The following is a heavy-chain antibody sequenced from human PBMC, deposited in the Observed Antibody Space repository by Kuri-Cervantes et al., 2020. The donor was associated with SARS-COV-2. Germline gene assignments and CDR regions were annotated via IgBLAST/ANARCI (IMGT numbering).Heavy chain of an antibody. CDR2: ISGSGGST. V-gene: IGHV3-23*01. CDR1: GFTFSSYA. Sequence: GSLRLSCAASGFTFSSYAMSWVRQAPGKGLEWVSAISGSGGSTYYADSVKGRFTISRDNAKDSLYLQMNSLRAEDAAVYYCARARGYCSSTSCFEYGMDVWGQGTTVTVSS. CDR3: ARARGYCSSTSCFEYGMDV. D-gene: IGHD2-2*01. J-gene: IGHJ6*02.